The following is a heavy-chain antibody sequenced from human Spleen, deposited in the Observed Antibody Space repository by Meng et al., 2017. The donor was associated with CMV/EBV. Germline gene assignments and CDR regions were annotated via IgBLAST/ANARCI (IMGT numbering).Heavy chain of an antibody. V-gene: IGHV1-18*01. Sequence: ASVKVSCKASGYMFTSHGISWMRQAPGQGLEWMGWISAYTGNTDYAQKFQGRVTMTTDTSTSTAYMELRSLRSDDTAVYYCATDGPGGGSYCLYWGQGTLVTVSS. J-gene: IGHJ4*02. CDR2: ISAYTGNT. CDR1: GYMFTSHG. CDR3: ATDGPGGGSYCLY. D-gene: IGHD3-10*01.